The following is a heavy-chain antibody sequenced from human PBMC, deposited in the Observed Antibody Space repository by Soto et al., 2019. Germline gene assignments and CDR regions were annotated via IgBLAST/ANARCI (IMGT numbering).Heavy chain of an antibody. CDR3: ARGKKYYDFWSGYPPYYYYYGMDV. Sequence: QVQLVQSGAEVKKPGSSVKVSCKASGGTFSSYAISWVRQAPGQGLEWMGGIIPIFGTANYAQKFQGRVTITADESTSTAYMELSSLRAEDTAVYYCARGKKYYDFWSGYPPYYYYYGMDVWGQGTTVTVSS. V-gene: IGHV1-69*01. D-gene: IGHD3-3*01. CDR1: GGTFSSYA. CDR2: IIPIFGTA. J-gene: IGHJ6*02.